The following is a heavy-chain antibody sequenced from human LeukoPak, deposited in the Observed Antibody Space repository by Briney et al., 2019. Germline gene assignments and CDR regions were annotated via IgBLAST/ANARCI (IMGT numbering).Heavy chain of an antibody. D-gene: IGHD1-26*01. CDR3: AKRGGRGPYYYYYMDV. Sequence: GGSLRLSRAASGFTYTSYGMHWVRQAPGTGLEWVAFIRYDGSNKYYADSAKGRFTMSRDDSKNTLYVQMNSLRAEDTAVYYCAKRGGRGPYYYYYMDVWGKGTTVTISS. CDR1: GFTYTSYG. V-gene: IGHV3-30*02. J-gene: IGHJ6*03. CDR2: IRYDGSNK.